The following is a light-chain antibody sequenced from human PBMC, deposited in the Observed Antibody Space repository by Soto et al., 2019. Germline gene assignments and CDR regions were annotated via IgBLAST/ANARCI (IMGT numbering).Light chain of an antibody. J-gene: IGLJ1*01. Sequence: QSALTQPASVSGSPGQSVTISCTGSSSDVGVYNFVSWYQQHPAKAPKFIIYEVSNRPSGVSNRFSGSKSGNTASLTISGLQAEDEADYYCSSYTSSNTFYVFGTGTKVTVL. CDR1: SSDVGVYNF. V-gene: IGLV2-14*01. CDR3: SSYTSSNTFYV. CDR2: EVS.